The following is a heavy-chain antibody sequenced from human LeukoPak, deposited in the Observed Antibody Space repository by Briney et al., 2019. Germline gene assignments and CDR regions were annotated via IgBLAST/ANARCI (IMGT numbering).Heavy chain of an antibody. Sequence: PSETLSLTCAVYGGSFSGYYWSWIRQPPGKGLEWIGEINHSGSTNYNPSLKSRVTISVDTSKNQFSLKLSSVTAADTAVYYCARGETGTTTLDRGNWFDPWGQGTLVTVSS. CDR2: INHSGST. D-gene: IGHD1-7*01. CDR1: GGSFSGYY. CDR3: ARGETGTTTLDRGNWFDP. J-gene: IGHJ5*02. V-gene: IGHV4-34*01.